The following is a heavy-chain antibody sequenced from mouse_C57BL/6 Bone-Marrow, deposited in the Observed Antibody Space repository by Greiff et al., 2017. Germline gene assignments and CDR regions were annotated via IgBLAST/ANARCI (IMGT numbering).Heavy chain of an antibody. CDR2: IRLKSDNYAT. D-gene: IGHD2-3*01. CDR3: TDDGYYFIAY. CDR1: GFTFSNYW. V-gene: IGHV6-3*01. Sequence: EVKVVESGGGLVQPGGSMKLSCVASGFTFSNYWMNWVRQSPEKGLEWVAQIRLKSDNYATHYAESVKGRFTISREYSKSSVYLQMNNLRAEDTGIYYCTDDGYYFIAYWGQGTLVTVSA. J-gene: IGHJ3*01.